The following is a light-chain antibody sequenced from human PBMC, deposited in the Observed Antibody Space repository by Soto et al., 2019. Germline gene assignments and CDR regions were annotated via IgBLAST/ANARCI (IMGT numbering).Light chain of an antibody. V-gene: IGLV1-40*01. CDR2: GNS. CDR3: PSYDSSLRVWV. Sequence: QSVLTQPPSVSGAPGQRVTISCTGSSSNIGAGYDVHWYQQLPGTAPKLLIYGNSNRPSGVPDRFSGSKSGTSASLAITGLQAEDEADYYCPSYDSSLRVWVFVGGTKVTVL. CDR1: SSNIGAGYD. J-gene: IGLJ3*02.